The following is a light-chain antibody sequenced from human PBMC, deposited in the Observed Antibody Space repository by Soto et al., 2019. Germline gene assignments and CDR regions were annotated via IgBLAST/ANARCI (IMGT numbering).Light chain of an antibody. CDR3: CSYAGSPYV. V-gene: IGLV2-11*01. CDR2: EVS. CDR1: SSDVGGYNY. Sequence: QSALTQPRSVSGSPGQSVTISCTGTSSDVGGYNYVSWYQQYPGKAPILMIYEVSKRPSRVPDRFSGSKFGNTASLTISGVQAEDEADYYCCSYAGSPYVFGTGTKVTVL. J-gene: IGLJ1*01.